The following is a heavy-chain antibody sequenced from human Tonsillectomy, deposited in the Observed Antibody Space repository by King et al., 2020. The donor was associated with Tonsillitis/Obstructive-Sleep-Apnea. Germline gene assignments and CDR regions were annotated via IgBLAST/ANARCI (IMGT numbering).Heavy chain of an antibody. CDR2: IYDTGST. CDR3: ARDVKMATLGAFDM. J-gene: IGHJ3*02. V-gene: IGHV4-59*01. Sequence: VQLQESGPGLVKPSETLSLTCTVSGGSISNYYWSWIRQPPGKGLEWIGYIYDTGSTNYNPSLKSRVTISVDTSKNQFSLKLSSVTAADTAVYYCARDVKMATLGAFDMWGQGTMVSVSS. D-gene: IGHD5-24*01. CDR1: GGSISNYY.